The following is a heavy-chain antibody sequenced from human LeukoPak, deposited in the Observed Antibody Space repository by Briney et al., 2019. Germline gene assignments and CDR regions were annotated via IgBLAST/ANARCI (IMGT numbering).Heavy chain of an antibody. CDR1: GGSISSGDYY. CDR2: MYYSGST. J-gene: IGHJ4*02. V-gene: IGHV4-30-4*01. D-gene: IGHD1-26*01. Sequence: SETLSSTCTVSGGSISSGDYYWSWIRQPPGKGLEWIGYMYYSGSTYYNPSLKSRVTISVDTSKNQFSLKLNSVTAADTAVYYCARYSGSYYLDYWGQGTLVTVSS. CDR3: ARYSGSYYLDY.